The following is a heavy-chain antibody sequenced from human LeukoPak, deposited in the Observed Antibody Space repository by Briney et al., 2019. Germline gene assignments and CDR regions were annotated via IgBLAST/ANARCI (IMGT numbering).Heavy chain of an antibody. J-gene: IGHJ4*01. CDR1: GFTLRNYW. D-gene: IGHD6-6*01. CDR3: AGYSSSSGGASYYLDY. Sequence: GGSLRLSCTASGFTLRNYWMDWVRQVPGKRLVWVSRISGDGSVTNYADSVQGRFTISRDNAKNILYLQINNLRSEDTAVYYCAGYSSSSGGASYYLDYWGHGTLITVSS. V-gene: IGHV3-74*01. CDR2: ISGDGSVT.